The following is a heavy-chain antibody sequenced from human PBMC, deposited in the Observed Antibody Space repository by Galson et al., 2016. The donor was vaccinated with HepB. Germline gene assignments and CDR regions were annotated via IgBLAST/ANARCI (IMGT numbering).Heavy chain of an antibody. CDR2: VSGSGGST. J-gene: IGHJ5*01. CDR1: GFTFTSYA. D-gene: IGHD1-20*01. V-gene: IGHV3-23*01. CDR3: AKAGYNSHERNNWFDS. Sequence: SLRLSCAASGFTFTSYAMSWVRQAPGKGLEWLSSVSGSGGSTCYADSVRGRFIISKDSPENTLYLQMNTLRGDDTALYYCAKAGYNSHERNNWFDSWGQGTLVTVSS.